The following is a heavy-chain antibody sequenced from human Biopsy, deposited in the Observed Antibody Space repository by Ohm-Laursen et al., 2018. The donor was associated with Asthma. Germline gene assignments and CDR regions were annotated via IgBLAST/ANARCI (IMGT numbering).Heavy chain of an antibody. Sequence: SLRLSCAAPGFIFGDFEMHWVRQAPGKGLEWVGVISKDASTQDYADSVKGRFTMARDNSKNTLDLQMNSLREEDTAVYYCVRDDTDDAFDIWGQGTVVSVSS. CDR1: GFIFGDFE. CDR2: ISKDASTQ. CDR3: VRDDTDDAFDI. J-gene: IGHJ3*02. D-gene: IGHD5-18*01. V-gene: IGHV3-30*01.